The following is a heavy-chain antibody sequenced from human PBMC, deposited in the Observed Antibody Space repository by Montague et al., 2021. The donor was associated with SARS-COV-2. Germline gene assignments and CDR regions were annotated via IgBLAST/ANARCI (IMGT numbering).Heavy chain of an antibody. V-gene: IGHV4-61*01. J-gene: IGHJ4*02. CDR1: GGSVTTGSYY. CDR3: ARELEIHDFLSGYDIGD. CDR2: IYYSGST. D-gene: IGHD5-12*01. Sequence: SETLSLTCTVSGGSVTTGSYYWDWIRQPPGKGLEWIGYIYYSGSTSYNPSLKSRVTISLDTSKNQFSLNLTSVTAADTALYCCARELEIHDFLSGYDIGDWGQGTLVTVSS.